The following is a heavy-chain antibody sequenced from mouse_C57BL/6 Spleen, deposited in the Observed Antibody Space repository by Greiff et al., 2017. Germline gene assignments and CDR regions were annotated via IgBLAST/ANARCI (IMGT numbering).Heavy chain of an antibody. CDR1: GYAFSSSW. CDR3: ARLDGYFFDY. CDR2: IYPGDGDT. D-gene: IGHD2-3*01. J-gene: IGHJ2*01. Sequence: VQLQESGPELVKPGASVKISCKASGYAFSSSWMNWVKQRPGKGLEWIGRIYPGDGDTNYNGKFKGKATLTANKSSSTAYLQLSSLTSEDSAVYFCARLDGYFFDYWGQGTTLTVSS. V-gene: IGHV1-82*01.